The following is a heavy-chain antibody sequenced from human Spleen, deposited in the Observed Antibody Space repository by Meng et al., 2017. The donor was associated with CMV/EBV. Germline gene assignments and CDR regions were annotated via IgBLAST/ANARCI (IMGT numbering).Heavy chain of an antibody. D-gene: IGHD1-26*01. Sequence: ASVKVSCKASGYTFTSYYMHWVRQAPGQGPEWMGIINPGVSVTNYAPKFQGRVTMTRDTSTSTVYMELSRLISDDTAVYYCTRGGAVVGTSPWLGPWGQGTLVTVSS. CDR3: TRGGAVVGTSPWLGP. V-gene: IGHV1-46*01. CDR2: INPGVSVT. CDR1: GYTFTSYY. J-gene: IGHJ5*02.